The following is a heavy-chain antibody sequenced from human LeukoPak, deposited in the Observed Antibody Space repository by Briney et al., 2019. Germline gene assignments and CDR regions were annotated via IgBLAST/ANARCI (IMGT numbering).Heavy chain of an antibody. CDR1: AGTFSGYY. Sequence: PSETLSLTCAVDAGTFSGYYWRWHRQPPGKGLEWIGEINHSGSTNYNPSLKSRVTISVDTSKNQFSLKLSSVTAADTAVYYCARVPQRSGYLVAFDIWGQGTMVTVSS. V-gene: IGHV4-34*01. CDR2: INHSGST. J-gene: IGHJ3*02. D-gene: IGHD3-3*01. CDR3: ARVPQRSGYLVAFDI.